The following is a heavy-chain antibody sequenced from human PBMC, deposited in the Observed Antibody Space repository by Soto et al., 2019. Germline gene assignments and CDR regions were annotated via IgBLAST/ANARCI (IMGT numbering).Heavy chain of an antibody. CDR1: GGTLSRSA. V-gene: IGHV1-69*01. J-gene: IGHJ4*02. Sequence: QVQLVQSGAEGKKPGSSVKVSCKASGGTLSRSAISWVRQVPGQGLEWMGGIIPIFGPAIYAQKFRGRVSIIADESTRTAYMEMSSPRSKDTAVYYCGTGSSWTKVESWGQGTLVTVSS. CDR2: IIPIFGPA. CDR3: GTGSSWTKVES. D-gene: IGHD6-13*01.